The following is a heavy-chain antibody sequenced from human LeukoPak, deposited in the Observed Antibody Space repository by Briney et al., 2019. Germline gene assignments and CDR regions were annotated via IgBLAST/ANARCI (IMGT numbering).Heavy chain of an antibody. J-gene: IGHJ4*02. V-gene: IGHV3-48*02. D-gene: IGHD2-15*01. CDR2: ISLSRTTI. Sequence: GTSLRLSCAASGFTFSSYGMHWVRQAPGKGLEWVSYISLSRTTIYYADSVKGRFTISRDDAKNSLYLQMNSRRDEDTAVYYCARVSGWPWDHWGQGTLVTVSS. CDR3: ARVSGWPWDH. CDR1: GFTFSSYG.